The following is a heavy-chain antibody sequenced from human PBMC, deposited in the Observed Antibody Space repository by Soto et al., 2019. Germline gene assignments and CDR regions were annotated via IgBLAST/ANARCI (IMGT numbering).Heavy chain of an antibody. J-gene: IGHJ3*01. D-gene: IGHD3-22*01. CDR2: ITGSGGTT. V-gene: IGHV3-23*01. Sequence: PGGSLRLSCAASGFTFSSNAMTWVRQAPGKGLEWVSAITGSGGTTYYADSVKGRFTISRDNSKNTLYLQMNSLRAEDTAVYYCAKERDSTFYYYADAFDVWGHGSMVTVSS. CDR1: GFTFSSNA. CDR3: AKERDSTFYYYADAFDV.